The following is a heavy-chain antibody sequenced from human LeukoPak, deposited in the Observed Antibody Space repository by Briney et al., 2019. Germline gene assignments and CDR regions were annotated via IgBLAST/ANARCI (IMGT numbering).Heavy chain of an antibody. V-gene: IGHV4-39*01. Sequence: SETLSLTCTVSGGSISSSSYYWGWIRQPPGKGLEWIGSIYYSGSTYYNPSLKSRVTISVDTSKNQFSLKLSSVTAADTAVYYYASSLQGSSSPFDYWGQGTLVTVSS. CDR2: IYYSGST. J-gene: IGHJ4*02. D-gene: IGHD6-13*01. CDR3: ASSLQGSSSPFDY. CDR1: GGSISSSSYY.